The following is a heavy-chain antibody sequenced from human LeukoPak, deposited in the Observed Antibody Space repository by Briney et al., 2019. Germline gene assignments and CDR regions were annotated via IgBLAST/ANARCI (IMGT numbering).Heavy chain of an antibody. CDR2: IYYSGST. CDR3: ARHTYYYDSSGYYYVPFDY. D-gene: IGHD3-22*01. Sequence: SETLSLTCAVYGGSFSGYYWSWIRQPPGKGLEWIGSIYYSGSTYYNPSLKSRVTISVDTSKNQFSLKLSSVTAADTAVYYCARHTYYYDSSGYYYVPFDYWGQGTLVTVSS. CDR1: GGSFSGYY. J-gene: IGHJ4*02. V-gene: IGHV4-34*01.